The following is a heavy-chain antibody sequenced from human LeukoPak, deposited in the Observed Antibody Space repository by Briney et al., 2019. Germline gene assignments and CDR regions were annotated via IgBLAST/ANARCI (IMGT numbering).Heavy chain of an antibody. J-gene: IGHJ4*02. Sequence: GGSLRLSCAASGFTFSSYALSWVPPGPREGLEWVSGISVSGGSTYYAHSVKGRLTISRDNSKNMLYLHMSSLGAEDTAVYYCAKEFSGSGRSFDYWGQGTLVTVSP. CDR3: AKEFSGSGRSFDY. V-gene: IGHV3-23*01. CDR2: ISVSGGST. CDR1: GFTFSSYA. D-gene: IGHD3-10*01.